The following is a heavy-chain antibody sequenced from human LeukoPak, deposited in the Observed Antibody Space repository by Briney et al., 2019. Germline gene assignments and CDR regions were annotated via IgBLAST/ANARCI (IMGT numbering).Heavy chain of an antibody. CDR2: INSDGSST. Sequence: GWSLRLSCPASGFTFSSYRMHSVRQAPGKGLAWVSRINSDGSSTNYADSVKGRFTISRDNAKNTLYLQVNSLRAEDTAVYYCARDDPAGTLNYWGQGTLVTVSS. CDR3: ARDDPAGTLNY. D-gene: IGHD6-13*01. J-gene: IGHJ4*02. CDR1: GFTFSSYR. V-gene: IGHV3-74*01.